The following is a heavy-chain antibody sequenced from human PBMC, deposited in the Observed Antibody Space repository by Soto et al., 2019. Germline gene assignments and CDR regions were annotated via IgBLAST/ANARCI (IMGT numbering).Heavy chain of an antibody. J-gene: IGHJ6*02. CDR2: INYSGST. V-gene: IGHV4-59*02. D-gene: IGHD3-16*02. Sequence: PSETLSLTCTVSVGSVSNYYWTWIRQPPGKGLEWISYINYSGSTDHSPSLKSRVTISLDTSKNQFSLRLISVTAADTAVYYCARLAPRYRIRDYNYYSLDFWGQGTTVTVSS. CDR3: ARLAPRYRIRDYNYYSLDF. CDR1: VGSVSNYY.